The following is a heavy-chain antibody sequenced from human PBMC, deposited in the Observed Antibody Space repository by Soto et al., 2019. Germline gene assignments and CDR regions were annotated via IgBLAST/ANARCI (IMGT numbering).Heavy chain of an antibody. Sequence: QVQLVQSGAEVKKPGSSVKVSCKASGGTFSSYAISWVRQAPGQGLEWMGGIIPIFGTANYAQKFQGRVTFTAAETTGTAYMELRSLRCEATAVYYCARHGPAAGYDYGMDVWGQGTTVTVSS. CDR1: GGTFSSYA. D-gene: IGHD2-2*01. J-gene: IGHJ6*02. CDR3: ARHGPAAGYDYGMDV. V-gene: IGHV1-69*12. CDR2: IIPIFGTA.